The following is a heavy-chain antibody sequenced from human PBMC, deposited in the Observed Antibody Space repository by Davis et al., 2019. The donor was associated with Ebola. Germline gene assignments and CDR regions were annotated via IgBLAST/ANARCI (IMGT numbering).Heavy chain of an antibody. Sequence: MPSETLSLTCTVSGGPISSYYWSWIRQPPGKGLEWIGYIYYSGRINYNPSLKSRVTILVDTSKNQFSLKLSSVTAADTAVYYCARQVSLAAAGTGFDYWGQGTLVTVSS. CDR3: ARQVSLAAAGTGFDY. J-gene: IGHJ4*02. CDR2: IYYSGRI. CDR1: GGPISSYY. D-gene: IGHD6-13*01. V-gene: IGHV4-59*08.